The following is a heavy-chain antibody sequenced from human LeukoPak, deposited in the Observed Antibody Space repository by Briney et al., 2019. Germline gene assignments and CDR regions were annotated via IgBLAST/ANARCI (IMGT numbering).Heavy chain of an antibody. Sequence: SETLSLTCTVPGGSISSYYWSWIRQPPGKGLEWIGYIYYSGSTNYNPSLKSRVTISVDTSKNQFSLKLSSVTAADTAVYYCARDQSSGWLDYWGQGTLVTVSS. J-gene: IGHJ4*02. CDR2: IYYSGST. D-gene: IGHD6-19*01. V-gene: IGHV4-59*01. CDR1: GGSISSYY. CDR3: ARDQSSGWLDY.